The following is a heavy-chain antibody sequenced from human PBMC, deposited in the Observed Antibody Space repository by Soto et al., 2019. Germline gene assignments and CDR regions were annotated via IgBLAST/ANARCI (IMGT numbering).Heavy chain of an antibody. V-gene: IGHV3-33*01. J-gene: IGHJ4*02. CDR2: IWYDGSNK. Sequence: QVQLVESGGGVVQPGRSLRLSCAASGFTFSSYGMHWVRQAPGKGLGWVAVIWYDGSNKYYADSVKGRFTISRDNSKNTLYLQMNSLRAEDTAVYYCARDPRYSSSWFFDYWGQGTLVTVSS. CDR3: ARDPRYSSSWFFDY. CDR1: GFTFSSYG. D-gene: IGHD6-13*01.